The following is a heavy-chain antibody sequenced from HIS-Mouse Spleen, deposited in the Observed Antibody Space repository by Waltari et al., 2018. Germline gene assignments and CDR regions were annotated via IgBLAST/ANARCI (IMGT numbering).Heavy chain of an antibody. Sequence: QVPLAQSGAKVKKPGXSVMVSCKASVYPVTRYDTDWVRRAAGQGREWMGWMNPNSGNTGYAQKFQGRVTMTRNTSISTAYMELSSLRSEDTAVYYCARVYYDFWSGYYYWGQGTLVTVSS. J-gene: IGHJ4*02. D-gene: IGHD3-3*01. V-gene: IGHV1-8*01. CDR2: MNPNSGNT. CDR1: VYPVTRYD. CDR3: ARVYYDFWSGYYY.